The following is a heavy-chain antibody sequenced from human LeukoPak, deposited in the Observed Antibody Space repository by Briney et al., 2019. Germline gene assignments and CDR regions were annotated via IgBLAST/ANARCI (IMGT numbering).Heavy chain of an antibody. CDR1: GYTFTSYG. CDR2: ISAYNGNT. J-gene: IGHJ3*02. CDR3: ARATSARITIFGVVIIGAFDI. V-gene: IGHV1-18*01. Sequence: ASVKVSCKASGYTFTSYGISWVRQAPGQGLEWMGWISAYNGNTNYAQKLQGRVTMTTDTSTSTAYMELRSLRSDDTAVYYCARATSARITIFGVVIIGAFDIWGQGTMVTVSS. D-gene: IGHD3-3*01.